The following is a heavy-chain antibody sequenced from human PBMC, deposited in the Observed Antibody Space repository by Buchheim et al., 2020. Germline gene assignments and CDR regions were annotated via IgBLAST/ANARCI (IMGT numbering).Heavy chain of an antibody. Sequence: EVQLVESGGGLVQPGGSLRLSCAASGFTFSSYEMNWVRQVPGKGLEWVSYISSSGSTIYYADSVKGRFTISRDNAKNSLYLQMNRLRAEDTAVYYCARGPLYGDYNVGMDVWGQGTT. CDR3: ARGPLYGDYNVGMDV. CDR1: GFTFSSYE. V-gene: IGHV3-48*03. CDR2: ISSSGSTI. D-gene: IGHD4-17*01. J-gene: IGHJ6*02.